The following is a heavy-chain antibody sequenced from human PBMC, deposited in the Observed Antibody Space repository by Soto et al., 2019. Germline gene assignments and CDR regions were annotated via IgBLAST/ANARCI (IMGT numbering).Heavy chain of an antibody. CDR1: GFSLSTSGMC. J-gene: IGHJ6*02. CDR3: ARIKRRYSSSWYVYDYYYGMDV. V-gene: IGHV2-70*01. Sequence: ESGPTLVNPTQTLTLTCTFSGFSLSTSGMCVSWIRQPPGKALEWLALIDWDDDKYYSTSLKTRLTISKDTSKNQVVLTMTNMDPVDTATYYCARIKRRYSSSWYVYDYYYGMDVWGQGTTVTVSS. CDR2: IDWDDDK. D-gene: IGHD6-13*01.